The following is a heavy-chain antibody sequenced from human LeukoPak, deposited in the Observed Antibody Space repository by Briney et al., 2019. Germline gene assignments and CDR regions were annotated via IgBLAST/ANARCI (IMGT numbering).Heavy chain of an antibody. D-gene: IGHD3-10*01. CDR3: ARAFHRPITMVRGVIIMGGY. Sequence: ASVKVSCKASGYTFTSYGISWVRQAPGQGLEWMGWISAYNGNTNYAQKLQGRVTMTTDTSTSTAYMELRSLRSDDTAVYYCARAFHRPITMVRGVIIMGGYWGQGTLVTVSS. CDR1: GYTFTSYG. J-gene: IGHJ4*02. V-gene: IGHV1-18*01. CDR2: ISAYNGNT.